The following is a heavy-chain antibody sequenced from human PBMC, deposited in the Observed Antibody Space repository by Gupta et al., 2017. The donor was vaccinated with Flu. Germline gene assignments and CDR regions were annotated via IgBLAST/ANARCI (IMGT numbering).Heavy chain of an antibody. Sequence: CVASGFTLSSYDLSWVRLAPGKGLEWVSFISSREDTYYTDSVKGRFTISRDNAKNSVYLQMNSLRADDSAFDHCARGHWDSWGQGTLVTVSS. CDR3: ARGHWDS. V-gene: IGHV3-48*03. J-gene: IGHJ4*02. CDR2: ISSREDT. CDR1: GFTLSSYD.